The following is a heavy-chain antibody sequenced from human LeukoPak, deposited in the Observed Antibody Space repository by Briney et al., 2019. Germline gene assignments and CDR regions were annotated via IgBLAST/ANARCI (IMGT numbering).Heavy chain of an antibody. CDR3: AKDTYYYGSGSYSAIDY. D-gene: IGHD3-10*01. V-gene: IGHV3-30*09. J-gene: IGHJ4*02. CDR1: GFTFSSYA. CDR2: ISYDGSNK. Sequence: GGSLRLSCAASGFTFSSYAMHWVRQAPGKGLEWVAVISYDGSNKYYADSVKGRFAISRDNSKNTLYLQMNSLRAEDTAVYYCAKDTYYYGSGSYSAIDYWGQGTLVTVSS.